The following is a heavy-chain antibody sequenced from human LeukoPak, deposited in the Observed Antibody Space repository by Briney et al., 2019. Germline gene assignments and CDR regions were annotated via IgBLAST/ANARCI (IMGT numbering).Heavy chain of an antibody. Sequence: GGSLRLSCAGYGFTFSNYEMNWVRQAPGKGLEWISCISADRTYIHYADSVKGRFTISRDNAKNSLSLQMDSLRAEDTAVYYCARAPGTIYSNYANPDYWGRGTLVTVSS. CDR1: GFTFSNYE. J-gene: IGHJ4*02. D-gene: IGHD4-11*01. CDR2: ISADRTYI. V-gene: IGHV3-21*01. CDR3: ARAPGTIYSNYANPDY.